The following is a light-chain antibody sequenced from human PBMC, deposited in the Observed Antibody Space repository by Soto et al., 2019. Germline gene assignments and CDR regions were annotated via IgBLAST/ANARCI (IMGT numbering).Light chain of an antibody. V-gene: IGKV2-28*01. CDR3: MQALQTLT. Sequence: DIVMTQSPLSLPVTPGEPASISCRSSQSLLHSNGYNYLDWYLQKPGQSPQLLIYLGSNRASGVPDRFSGSGSGTDFTLKISRVEAEDVGVYYCMQALQTLTVGGGTKVDI. CDR1: QSLLHSNGYNY. CDR2: LGS. J-gene: IGKJ4*01.